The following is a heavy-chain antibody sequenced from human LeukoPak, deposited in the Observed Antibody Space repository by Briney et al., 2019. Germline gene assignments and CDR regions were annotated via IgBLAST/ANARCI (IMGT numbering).Heavy chain of an antibody. Sequence: ASVKVSCKASGYTFTDYYMHWVRQAPGQGLEWMGIINPSGGSTSYAQKFQGRITITTDESTTTAYMELPSLTSEDTAVYYCARGKQLWNFDSWGQGTLVTVSS. V-gene: IGHV1-46*01. J-gene: IGHJ4*02. CDR3: ARGKQLWNFDS. D-gene: IGHD2-21*01. CDR2: INPSGGST. CDR1: GYTFTDYY.